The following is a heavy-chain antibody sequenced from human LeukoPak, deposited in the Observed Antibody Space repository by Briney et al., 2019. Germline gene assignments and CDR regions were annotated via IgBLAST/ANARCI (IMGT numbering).Heavy chain of an antibody. V-gene: IGHV3-30-3*01. J-gene: IGHJ5*02. CDR2: ISYDGSNK. CDR3: ARDKGFGDLNWFDP. Sequence: GGSLRLSCAASGFTFSSYVMDWVRQAPGKGLEWVAVISYDGSNKYYADSVKGRFTISRDNSKNTLYLQMNSLRAEDTAVYYCARDKGFGDLNWFDPWGQGTLVTVSS. CDR1: GFTFSSYV. D-gene: IGHD3-10*01.